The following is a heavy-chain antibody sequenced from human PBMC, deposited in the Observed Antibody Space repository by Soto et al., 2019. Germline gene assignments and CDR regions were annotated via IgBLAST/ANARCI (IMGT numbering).Heavy chain of an antibody. CDR1: GFTFSSYA. D-gene: IGHD6-6*01. J-gene: IGHJ6*02. CDR2: ISYDGSNK. CDR3: ARDLEYGPLLYYYYGMDV. V-gene: IGHV3-30-3*01. Sequence: GGSLRLSCAASGFTFSSYAMHWVRQAPGKGLEWVAVISYDGSNKYYADSVKGRFTISRDNSKNTLYLQMNSLRAEDTAVYYCARDLEYGPLLYYYYGMDVWGQGTTVTVSS.